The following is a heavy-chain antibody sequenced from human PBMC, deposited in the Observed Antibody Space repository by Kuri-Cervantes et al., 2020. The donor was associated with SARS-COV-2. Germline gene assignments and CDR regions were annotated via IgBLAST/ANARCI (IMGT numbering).Heavy chain of an antibody. CDR1: VDTFSSYA. J-gene: IGHJ1*01. CDR2: IIPILGTA. V-gene: IGHV1-69*04. CDR3: ASRYCSRTSCREYFQH. D-gene: IGHD2-2*01. Sequence: SVKVSCKASVDTFSSYAITWVRQAPGQGLEWMGRIIPILGTANYAQKFQGRVTIIADKSTSKAYMELSSLRSEDTAVYYCASRYCSRTSCREYFQHWGQGTLVTVSS.